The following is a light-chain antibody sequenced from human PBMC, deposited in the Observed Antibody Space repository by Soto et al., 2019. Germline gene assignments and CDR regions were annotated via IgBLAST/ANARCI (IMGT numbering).Light chain of an antibody. J-gene: IGLJ1*01. CDR3: SSYTGSRTDA. CDR1: SSDVGGYTY. V-gene: IGLV2-14*01. CDR2: DVS. Sequence: QSALTQPASVSGSPGQSITISCTGTSSDVGGYTYVSWYQQYPGKAPKLLIYDVSNRPSGVSSRFSGTKSGNTASLTISGLQAEDEADYYCSSYTGSRTDAFGPGTKVTVL.